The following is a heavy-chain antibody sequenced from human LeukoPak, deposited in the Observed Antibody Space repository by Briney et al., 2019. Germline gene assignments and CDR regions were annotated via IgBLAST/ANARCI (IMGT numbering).Heavy chain of an antibody. Sequence: ASETLSLTCTVSGGSISGYYWSWIRQPAGKGLEWIGRIYTSGSTNYNPSLKSRVTTSVDTTKNQVSLKLTSVTAADTAVYYCARGIYCSGTTCYYYYYYMDVWGKGTTVTVSS. CDR3: ARGIYCSGTTCYYYYYYMDV. V-gene: IGHV4-4*07. CDR1: GGSISGYY. D-gene: IGHD2-2*01. J-gene: IGHJ6*03. CDR2: IYTSGST.